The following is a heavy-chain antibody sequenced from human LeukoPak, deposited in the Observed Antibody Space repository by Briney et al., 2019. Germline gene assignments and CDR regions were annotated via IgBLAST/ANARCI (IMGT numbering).Heavy chain of an antibody. CDR2: INSVGYST. CDR1: GFTLRSYW. J-gene: IGHJ3*02. Sequence: PGGSLRLSCAASGFTLRSYWMHWVRQAPGKGLVWVSRINSVGYSTSYAGSVKGRFTISRDNAKNTLYLQMNSLRAEDTAVYYCAREARLVPSAHDAFDIWGQGTMVTVSS. D-gene: IGHD6-19*01. V-gene: IGHV3-74*01. CDR3: AREARLVPSAHDAFDI.